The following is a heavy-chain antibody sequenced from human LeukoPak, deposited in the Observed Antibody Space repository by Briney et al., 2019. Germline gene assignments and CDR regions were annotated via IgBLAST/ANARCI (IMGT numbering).Heavy chain of an antibody. J-gene: IGHJ4*02. CDR2: ISDTGGST. D-gene: IGHD4-17*01. CDR3: TREAPTTVTTLDY. Sequence: GGSLRLSCAASGLTFSSYAMTWVRQAPGKGLEWVSAISDTGGSTYYADSVKGRFTISRDNSKNSLYLQMNSLRAEDTAVYYCTREAPTTVTTLDYWGRGTLVTVSS. CDR1: GLTFSSYA. V-gene: IGHV3-23*01.